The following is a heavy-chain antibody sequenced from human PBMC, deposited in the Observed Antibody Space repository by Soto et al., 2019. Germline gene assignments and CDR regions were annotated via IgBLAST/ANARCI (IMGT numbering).Heavy chain of an antibody. V-gene: IGHV4-34*01. D-gene: IGHD6-19*01. CDR2: INHSGST. CDR1: GGSFSGYY. CDR3: ARDQQWLVVFDY. J-gene: IGHJ4*02. Sequence: PSETLSLTCAVYGGSFSGYYWSWIRQPPGKGLEWIGEINHSGSTNYNPSLKSRVTISVDTSKNQFSLKLSSVTAADTAVYYCARDQQWLVVFDYWGPGTLVTVSS.